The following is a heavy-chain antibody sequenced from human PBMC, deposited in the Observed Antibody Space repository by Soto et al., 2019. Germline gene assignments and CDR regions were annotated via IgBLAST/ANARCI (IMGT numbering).Heavy chain of an antibody. CDR3: ASYPHSYSSGWSAARGPLGY. CDR1: GGTFSSYA. CDR2: IIPIFGTA. Sequence: QVQLVQSGAEVKKPGSSVKVSCKASGGTFSSYAISWVRQAPGQGLEWMGGIIPIFGTANYAQKFQGRVTITADKSTSTAYRELRNLRSDDTAVYYCASYPHSYSSGWSAARGPLGYSGQGTLVTVSS. D-gene: IGHD6-19*01. J-gene: IGHJ4*02. V-gene: IGHV1-69*06.